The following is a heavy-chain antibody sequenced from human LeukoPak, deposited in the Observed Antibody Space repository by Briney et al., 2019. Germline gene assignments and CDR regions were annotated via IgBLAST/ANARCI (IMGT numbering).Heavy chain of an antibody. CDR2: ISASGHAT. CDR3: AKWPEGATPKFHH. Sequence: GGSLRLSCAASGFTFSCYAMSWVRQAPGKGLEAPGKGLEWVSAISASGHATYYPDSVRGRFTISRDNSKSTLHLQMDSLRAEDSALYYCAKWPEGATPKFHHWGQGTLVTVSS. D-gene: IGHD1-26*01. V-gene: IGHV3-23*01. J-gene: IGHJ4*02. CDR1: GFTFSCYA.